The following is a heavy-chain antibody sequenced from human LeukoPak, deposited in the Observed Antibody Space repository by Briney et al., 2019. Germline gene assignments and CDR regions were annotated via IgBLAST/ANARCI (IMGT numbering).Heavy chain of an antibody. J-gene: IGHJ6*03. CDR2: ISSSGSTI. V-gene: IGHV3-48*03. CDR3: ARGGWSPYYYYMDV. CDR1: GFTFSSYE. Sequence: PGGSLRLSCAASGFTFSSYEMNWVRQAPGKGLEWVSYISSSGSTIYYADSVKGRFTISRDNAKNSLYLQMNSLRAEDTAVYYCARGGWSPYYYYMDVWGEGTTVTVSS. D-gene: IGHD2-15*01.